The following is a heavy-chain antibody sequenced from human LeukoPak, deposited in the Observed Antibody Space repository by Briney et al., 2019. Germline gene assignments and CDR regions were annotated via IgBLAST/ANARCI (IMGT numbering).Heavy chain of an antibody. CDR1: GFTFSSYV. Sequence: GRSLKLSCAAPGFTFSSYVMHWVRQAPGKGLEWVAVVSYEGSSKFYTDSVKGRFTISRDNSKNTLYLQMNSLRGEDTAVYYCARDLYSSTWFSPPGSEYLQYRGQGTLVTVSS. V-gene: IGHV3-30-3*01. CDR3: ARDLYSSTWFSPPGSEYLQY. J-gene: IGHJ1*01. CDR2: VSYEGSSK. D-gene: IGHD6-13*01.